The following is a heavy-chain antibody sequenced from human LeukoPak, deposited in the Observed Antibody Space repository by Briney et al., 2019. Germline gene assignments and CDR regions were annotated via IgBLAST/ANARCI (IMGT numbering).Heavy chain of an antibody. J-gene: IGHJ4*02. CDR2: ITGSGSST. CDR3: AKDLPDRFRKFDY. D-gene: IGHD3-16*01. CDR1: GFTFSTYA. V-gene: IGHV3-23*01. Sequence: GGSLRLSCAASGFTFSTYAMNWVRQAREKGLEWVSGITGSGSSTYYADSVKGRFTIFRDNSRNILYLQMNSLRAEDTAVYFCAKDLPDRFRKFDYWGQGTLVTVSS.